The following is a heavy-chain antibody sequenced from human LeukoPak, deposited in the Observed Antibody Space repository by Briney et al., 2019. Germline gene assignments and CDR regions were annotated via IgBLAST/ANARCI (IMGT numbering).Heavy chain of an antibody. Sequence: GGSLRLSCAASGFTFSSYAMSWVRQAPGKGLEWVSAISGSGGSTYYADSVKGRFTISRDNSKNTLYLQMNSLRAEDTVVYYCAKGADYGSGSYIIDYWGQGTLVTVSS. CDR3: AKGADYGSGSYIIDY. CDR2: ISGSGGST. V-gene: IGHV3-23*01. J-gene: IGHJ4*02. D-gene: IGHD3-10*01. CDR1: GFTFSSYA.